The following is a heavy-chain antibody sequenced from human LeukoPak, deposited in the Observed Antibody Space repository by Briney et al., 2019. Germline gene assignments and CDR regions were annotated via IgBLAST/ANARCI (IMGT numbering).Heavy chain of an antibody. Sequence: GGSLRLSCAASGFTFSNAWMSWVRQAPGKGLEWVSSITSTGSYTFYADSVKGRFTISRDNVKNSLYLQMNSLRAEDTALYYCARLGATGDTFDIWGQGTMVTVSS. D-gene: IGHD1-26*01. V-gene: IGHV3-21*01. CDR1: GFTFSNAW. CDR3: ARLGATGDTFDI. J-gene: IGHJ3*02. CDR2: ITSTGSYT.